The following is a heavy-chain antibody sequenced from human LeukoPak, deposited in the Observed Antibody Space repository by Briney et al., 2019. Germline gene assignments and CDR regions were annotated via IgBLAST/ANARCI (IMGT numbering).Heavy chain of an antibody. CDR2: ISGSGGST. J-gene: IGHJ6*02. V-gene: IGHV3-23*01. CDR1: GFTFSSYA. D-gene: IGHD3-10*01. CDR3: AKEHRTGMVPGGN. Sequence: GGSLRLSCAGSGFTFSSYAMSWVRQAPGEGLEWVSAISGSGGSTYYADSVKGRFTISRDNSKSTMYLQMSSLRAEDTAVYYCAKEHRTGMVPGGNWGQGTTVTVSS.